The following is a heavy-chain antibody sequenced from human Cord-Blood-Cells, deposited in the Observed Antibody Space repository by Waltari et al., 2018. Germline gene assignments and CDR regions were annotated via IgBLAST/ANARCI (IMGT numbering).Heavy chain of an antibody. V-gene: IGHV1-69*04. CDR2: IIPILGIA. CDR1: GGTFSSYA. Sequence: QVQLVQSGAEVKKPGSSVKVSCKASGGTFSSYAISWVRQAPGQGLEWMGGIIPILGIANYAQKFQGRGTITADEYTSTAYMELSSLRSEDTAVYYCARDYYDSSGYYWFDPWGQGTLVTVSS. CDR3: ARDYYDSSGYYWFDP. D-gene: IGHD3-22*01. J-gene: IGHJ5*02.